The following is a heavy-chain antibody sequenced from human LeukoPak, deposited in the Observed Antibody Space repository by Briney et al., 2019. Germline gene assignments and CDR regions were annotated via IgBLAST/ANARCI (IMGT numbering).Heavy chain of an antibody. CDR3: ARGTITMVRGVIPLYDY. D-gene: IGHD3-10*01. Sequence: SETLSLTCTVSGGSISSYYWSWIRQPPGKGLEWIGYIYYSGSTNYNPSLKSRVTISVDTSKNQFSLKLSSVTAADTAVYYCARGTITMVRGVIPLYDYWGQGTLVTVSS. CDR1: GGSISSYY. CDR2: IYYSGST. V-gene: IGHV4-59*12. J-gene: IGHJ4*02.